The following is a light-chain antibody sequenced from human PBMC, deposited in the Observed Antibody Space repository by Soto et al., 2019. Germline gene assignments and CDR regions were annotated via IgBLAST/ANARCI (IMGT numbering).Light chain of an antibody. CDR2: GAS. CDR3: QQYNNWPPN. Sequence: EIVMTQSPATQSVSPGERAALSCRASQSVSSNLAWYQQKPGQAPRLLIYGASTRATGILARFSGSGSGTEFTLTLSSLQSEDFAVYYCQQYNNWPPNFGQGTRLEIK. V-gene: IGKV3-15*01. J-gene: IGKJ5*01. CDR1: QSVSSN.